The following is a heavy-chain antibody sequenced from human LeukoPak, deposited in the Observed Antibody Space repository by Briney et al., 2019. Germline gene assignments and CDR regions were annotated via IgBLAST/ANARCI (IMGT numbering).Heavy chain of an antibody. D-gene: IGHD6-13*01. CDR1: GFTFSSYW. CDR3: ARDGTAAGLYFDL. Sequence: GXXLRLSCAVSGFTFSSYWMNWVRQAPGKGLEWVASIRQDGGEKSYVDSVKGRFTISRDNTKNSLYLQMSSLRAEDTAVYYCARDGTAAGLYFDLWGQGTLVTVSS. J-gene: IGHJ4*01. V-gene: IGHV3-7*01. CDR2: IRQDGGEK.